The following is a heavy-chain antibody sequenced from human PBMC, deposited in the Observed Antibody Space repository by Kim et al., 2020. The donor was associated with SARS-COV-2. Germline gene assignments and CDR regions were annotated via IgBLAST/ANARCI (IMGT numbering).Heavy chain of an antibody. J-gene: IGHJ4*02. CDR2: IDGIDGTT. V-gene: IGHV3-23*01. Sequence: GGSLRLSCTTSGFTFTGYAMSWVRHAPGKGLEWVSSIDGIDGTTYYVDSVKGRFTISRDNSKNTLYLQMNSLRADDTAVYYCMKGGWGWIWDHWGQGTRVTVSS. CDR3: MKGGWGWIWDH. D-gene: IGHD2-2*03. CDR1: GFTFTGYA.